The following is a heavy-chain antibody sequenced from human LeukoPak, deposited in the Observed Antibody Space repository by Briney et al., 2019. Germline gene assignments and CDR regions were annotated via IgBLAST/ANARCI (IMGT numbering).Heavy chain of an antibody. J-gene: IGHJ3*02. CDR3: ARDYYDSSGYYVGDAFDI. CDR2: IIPILGIA. V-gene: IGHV1-69*04. CDR1: GGTFSSYT. Sequence: SVKVSCKASGGTFSSYTISWVRQAPGQGLEWMGRIIPILGIAKYAQKFQGRVTVTADKSTSTAYMELSSLRSEDTAVYYCARDYYDSSGYYVGDAFDIWGQGTMVTVSS. D-gene: IGHD3-22*01.